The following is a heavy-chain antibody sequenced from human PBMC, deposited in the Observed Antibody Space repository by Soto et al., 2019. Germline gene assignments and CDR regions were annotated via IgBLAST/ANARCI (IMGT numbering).Heavy chain of an antibody. D-gene: IGHD3-9*01. CDR3: ARTYYDILTGYPNWFDP. J-gene: IGHJ5*02. CDR2: IIPIFGTA. CDR1: GGTFSSYA. V-gene: IGHV1-69*13. Sequence: SVKVSCKASGGTFSSYAISWVRQAPGQGLEWMGGIIPIFGTANYAQKFQGRVTITADESTSTAYMELSSLRSEDTAVYYCARTYYDILTGYPNWFDPWGQGXLVTVSS.